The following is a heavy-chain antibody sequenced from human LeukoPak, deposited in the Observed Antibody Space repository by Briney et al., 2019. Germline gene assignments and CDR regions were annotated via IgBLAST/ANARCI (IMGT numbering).Heavy chain of an antibody. D-gene: IGHD2-2*01. J-gene: IGHJ4*02. V-gene: IGHV3-30*04. Sequence: GGSLRLSCAASGITFSSYAMHWVRQAPGKGLEWVAVISYDGSNKYYADSVKGRFTISRDNSKNTLYLQMNSLRAEDTAVYYCARVMGRYCSSNSCYVGYWGQGTLVTVSS. CDR1: GITFSSYA. CDR2: ISYDGSNK. CDR3: ARVMGRYCSSNSCYVGY.